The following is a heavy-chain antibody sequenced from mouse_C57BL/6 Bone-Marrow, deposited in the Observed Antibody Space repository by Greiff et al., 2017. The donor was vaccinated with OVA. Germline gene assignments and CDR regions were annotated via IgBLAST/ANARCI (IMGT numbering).Heavy chain of an antibody. D-gene: IGHD4-1*01. CDR1: GFTFSDYG. CDR3: ARWGNWGGFYAMDY. Sequence: EVKLMESGGGLVQPGGSLKLSCAASGFTFSDYGMAWVRQAPRKGPEWVAFISNLAYSIYYADTVTGRFTISRENAQNTLYLEMSSLRSEDTAMYYCARWGNWGGFYAMDYWGQGTSVTVSS. CDR2: ISNLAYSI. J-gene: IGHJ4*01. V-gene: IGHV5-15*01.